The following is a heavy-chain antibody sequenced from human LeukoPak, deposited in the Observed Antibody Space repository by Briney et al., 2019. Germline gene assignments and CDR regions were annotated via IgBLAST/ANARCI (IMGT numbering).Heavy chain of an antibody. D-gene: IGHD3-22*01. CDR1: GYTLTSYY. Sequence: ASVKVSCKASGYTLTSYYMHWVRQAPAQGLEGMGIINPSGGSTSYAQKFQGRVTMTRDTSTSTVYMELSSLRSEDTAIYYCARAARYYYDSSGPKGYWGQGTLVTVSS. CDR2: INPSGGST. V-gene: IGHV1-46*01. J-gene: IGHJ4*02. CDR3: ARAARYYYDSSGPKGY.